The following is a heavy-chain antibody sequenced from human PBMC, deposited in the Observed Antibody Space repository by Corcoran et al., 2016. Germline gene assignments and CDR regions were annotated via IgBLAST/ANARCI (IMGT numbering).Heavy chain of an antibody. CDR1: GGSISSYY. D-gene: IGHD1-7*01. CDR3: ARRGRAGTTAYYYGMDV. Sequence: QVQLQESGPGLVKPSETLSLTCTVSGGSISSYYWSWIRQPPGKGLEWIGYIYYSGSTNYNPSLKSRVTISVDTSKNQFSLKLSSVTAADTAVYYCARRGRAGTTAYYYGMDVWGQGTTVTVSS. J-gene: IGHJ6*02. V-gene: IGHV4-59*01. CDR2: IYYSGST.